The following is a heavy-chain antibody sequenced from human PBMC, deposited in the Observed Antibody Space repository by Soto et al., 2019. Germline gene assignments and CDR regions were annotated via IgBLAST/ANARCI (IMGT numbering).Heavy chain of an antibody. J-gene: IGHJ5*02. CDR3: AREVAATNWFDP. CDR2: LYYSGNA. Sequence: QVQLQESGPGLVKPSQTLSLTCNVSGGSISSGGYYWSWIRPHPGKGLEWIGYLYYSGNAYYNPSLKSRVTISVDTSKKQFSLKLSSVTAADTAVYYCAREVAATNWFDPWGQGTLVTVSS. CDR1: GGSISSGGYY. V-gene: IGHV4-31*03. D-gene: IGHD6-19*01.